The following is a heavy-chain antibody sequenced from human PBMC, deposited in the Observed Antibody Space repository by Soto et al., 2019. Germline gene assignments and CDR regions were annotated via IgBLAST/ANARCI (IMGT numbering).Heavy chain of an antibody. J-gene: IGHJ4*02. CDR2: INHSGST. CDR3: ARTSRFDY. D-gene: IGHD6-6*01. Sequence: SETLSLTCAVYGGSFSSYYWSWIRQPPGKGLEWIGEINHSGSTNYNPSLKSRVTISVDVSKSQFSLKLSSVTAADTAVYYCARTSRFDYWGQGTLVPVSS. CDR1: GGSFSSYY. V-gene: IGHV4-34*01.